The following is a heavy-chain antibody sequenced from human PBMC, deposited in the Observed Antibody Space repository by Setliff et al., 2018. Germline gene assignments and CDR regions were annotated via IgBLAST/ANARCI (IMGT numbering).Heavy chain of an antibody. Sequence: ASVKVSCKASGYTFTNYGVTRVRQAPGQGLEWMGWIGAYNGNTYNAHKFQGRVTMTSDTSTSTAYMELRSLRSDDTAVYYCARVTIAVAGYFDFWGQGTLVTVSS. CDR1: GYTFTNYG. D-gene: IGHD6-19*01. CDR3: ARVTIAVAGYFDF. CDR2: IGAYNGNT. J-gene: IGHJ4*02. V-gene: IGHV1-18*01.